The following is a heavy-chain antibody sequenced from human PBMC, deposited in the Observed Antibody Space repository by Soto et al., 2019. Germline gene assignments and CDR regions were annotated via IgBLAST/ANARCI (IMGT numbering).Heavy chain of an antibody. V-gene: IGHV3-21*01. D-gene: IGHD3-3*01. J-gene: IGHJ4*02. CDR1: GFIFSTYN. CDR3: SPRALGLTVFGGVN. CDR2: ITRGGYP. Sequence: EVQLVESGGGLVKPGGSLRLSSAASGFIFSTYNMNWVRQAPGKGLEWVACITRGGYPYYASSVKGRFTVSRDNAQNSLYLRMDSLRAEDTAVYYCSPRALGLTVFGGVNWGQGTLVTVSS.